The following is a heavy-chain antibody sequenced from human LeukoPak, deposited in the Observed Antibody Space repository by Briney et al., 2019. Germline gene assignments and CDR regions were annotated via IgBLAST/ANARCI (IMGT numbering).Heavy chain of an antibody. Sequence: VASVKVSCKASGYTFTSYGISWVRQAPGQGLEWMGWINPNSGGTNYAQKFQGRVTMTRDTSISTAYMELSRLRSDDTAVYYCARAVSSSLSFDYWGQGTLVTVSS. D-gene: IGHD6-13*01. V-gene: IGHV1-2*02. CDR3: ARAVSSSLSFDY. J-gene: IGHJ4*02. CDR2: INPNSGGT. CDR1: GYTFTSYG.